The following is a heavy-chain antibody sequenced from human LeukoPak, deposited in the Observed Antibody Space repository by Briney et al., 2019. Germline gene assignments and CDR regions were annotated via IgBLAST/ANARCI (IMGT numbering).Heavy chain of an antibody. D-gene: IGHD3-10*01. CDR2: IIPIFGTA. Sequence: ASVKVSCKASGGTFSSYAISWVRQAPGQGLEWMGGIIPIFGTANYAQKFQGRVTITADESTSTAYMELSSLRSEDTAVYYCAREGVAYGSTDNWFDPWGQGTLVTVSS. J-gene: IGHJ5*02. CDR1: GGTFSSYA. CDR3: AREGVAYGSTDNWFDP. V-gene: IGHV1-69*13.